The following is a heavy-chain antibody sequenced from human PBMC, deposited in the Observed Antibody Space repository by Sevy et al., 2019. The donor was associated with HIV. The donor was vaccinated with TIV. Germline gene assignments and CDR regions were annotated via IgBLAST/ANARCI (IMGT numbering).Heavy chain of an antibody. CDR2: ISSSSSYI. CDR1: GFTLSTYS. CDR3: VRDGGCSSTSCLLYFDY. Sequence: GGSLRLSCAASGFTLSTYSMNWVRQAPGNGLEWVSSISSSSSYIYYADSVKGRFTISRDNAKNSLYLQMNSLRAEDTAVYYCVRDGGCSSTSCLLYFDYWGQGTLVTVSS. J-gene: IGHJ4*02. D-gene: IGHD2-2*01. V-gene: IGHV3-21*01.